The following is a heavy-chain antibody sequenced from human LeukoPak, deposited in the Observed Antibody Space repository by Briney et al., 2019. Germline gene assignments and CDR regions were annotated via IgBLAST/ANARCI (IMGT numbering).Heavy chain of an antibody. J-gene: IGHJ4*02. Sequence: GASVKVSCKASGGTFSSYAISWVRQAPGQGLEWMGGIIPIFGTANYAQKFQGRVTITTDESTSTAYMELSSLRSEDTAVYYCARVHHRRGYSGYDRPAAFDYWGQGTLVTVSS. V-gene: IGHV1-69*05. CDR2: IIPIFGTA. D-gene: IGHD5-12*01. CDR3: ARVHHRRGYSGYDRPAAFDY. CDR1: GGTFSSYA.